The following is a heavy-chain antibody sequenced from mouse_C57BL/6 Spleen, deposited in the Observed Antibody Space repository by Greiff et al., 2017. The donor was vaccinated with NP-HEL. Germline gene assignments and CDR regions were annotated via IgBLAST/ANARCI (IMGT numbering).Heavy chain of an antibody. CDR2: IDPSDSYT. V-gene: IGHV1-50*01. J-gene: IGHJ4*01. CDR1: AYTFTSYW. Sequence: VQLQQPGAELVKPGASVKLSCKASAYTFTSYWMQWVKQRPGQGLEWIGEIDPSDSYTNYNQKFKGKATLTVDTSSSTAYMQLSSLTSEDSAVYYCARRAGSRGMDYWGQGTSVTFSS. CDR3: ARRAGSRGMDY. D-gene: IGHD1-1*01.